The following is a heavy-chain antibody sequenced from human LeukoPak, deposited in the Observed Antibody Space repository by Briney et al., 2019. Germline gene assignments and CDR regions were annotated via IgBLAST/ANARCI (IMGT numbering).Heavy chain of an antibody. V-gene: IGHV3-33*01. CDR2: IWYDGSNK. J-gene: IGHJ4*02. D-gene: IGHD3-10*02. Sequence: GGSLRLSCAASEFTFSSYGMHWVRQAPGKGLEWVAVIWYDGSNKYYADSVKGRFTISRDNSKNTLYLQMNSLRAEDTAVYYCARDMSGRGAFYYWGQGTLVTVSS. CDR1: EFTFSSYG. CDR3: ARDMSGRGAFYY.